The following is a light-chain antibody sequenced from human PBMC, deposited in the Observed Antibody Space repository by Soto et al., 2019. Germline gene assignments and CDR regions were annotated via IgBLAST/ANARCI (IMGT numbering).Light chain of an antibody. J-gene: IGKJ2*01. CDR2: KAS. CDR3: QQYNSYSPYT. CDR1: QSISSW. V-gene: IGKV1-5*03. Sequence: DIQMTQSPSTLSASVGDRVTITCRASQSISSWLAWYQQKPGKAPKLLIYKASILESGVPPRFSGSGSGTEFTLTISSLQPDDFASYYCQQYNSYSPYTVGQGTKLEIK.